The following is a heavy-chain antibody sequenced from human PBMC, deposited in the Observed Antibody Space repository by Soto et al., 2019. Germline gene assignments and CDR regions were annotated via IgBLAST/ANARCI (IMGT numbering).Heavy chain of an antibody. J-gene: IGHJ4*02. Sequence: GVSVGSCKASGYTCPSYSIGLVRQAPGQGLEWMGWINPITGGTNYAPKFQGRVTMTRDTSITTAYMELSRLRSDDTAVYYCARNYYDSSDRDYLDYWGQGTPVTGSA. V-gene: IGHV1-2*02. CDR2: INPITGGT. D-gene: IGHD3-22*01. CDR1: GYTCPSYS. CDR3: ARNYYDSSDRDYLDY.